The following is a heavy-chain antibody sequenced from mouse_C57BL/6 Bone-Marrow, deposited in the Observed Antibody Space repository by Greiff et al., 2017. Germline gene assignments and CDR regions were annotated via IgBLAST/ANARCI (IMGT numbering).Heavy chain of an antibody. V-gene: IGHV1-85*01. J-gene: IGHJ3*01. D-gene: IGHD2-4*01. CDR1: GYTFTSYD. Sequence: VQLQESGPELVKPGASVKLSCKASGYTFTSYDINWVKQRPGQGLEWIGWIYPRDGSTKYNEKCKGKATLTVDTSSSTAYMELHSLTSEDSAVYFCARTYDYGGAWFAYWGQGTLVTVSA. CDR2: IYPRDGST. CDR3: ARTYDYGGAWFAY.